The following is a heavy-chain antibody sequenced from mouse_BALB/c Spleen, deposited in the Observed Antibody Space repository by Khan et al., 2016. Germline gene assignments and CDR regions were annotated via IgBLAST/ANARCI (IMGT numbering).Heavy chain of an antibody. CDR2: INPDSSTI. V-gene: IGHV4-1*02. D-gene: IGHD1-1*01. Sequence: EVKLLESGGGLVQPGGSLKLSCAASGFDFSRYWMSWVRQAPGTGREWIGEINPDSSTINYTPSLKDKFIISRDNAKNTLYLQMRKVRSEDTVLYYCARAGYYGSLVNWGQGTLVTVSA. CDR1: GFDFSRYW. CDR3: ARAGYYGSLVN. J-gene: IGHJ3*01.